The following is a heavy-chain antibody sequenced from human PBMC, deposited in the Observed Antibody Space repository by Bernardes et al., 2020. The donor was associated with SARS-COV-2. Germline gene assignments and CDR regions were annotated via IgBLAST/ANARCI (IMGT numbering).Heavy chain of an antibody. CDR2: ISAFSDKK. V-gene: IGHV3-11*01. Sequence: GGTLRLSCAGSGFTFSDPYMNWFRKGPGKGLEWLAHISAFSDKKYYADSVRGRFTVSRDNAKSCLYLQMASLRPDDTAVYYCARGPSSYCNNGICNNWLWLFGMEVWGQGTTVTVSS. J-gene: IGHJ6*02. D-gene: IGHD2-8*01. CDR3: ARGPSSYCNNGICNNWLWLFGMEV. CDR1: GFTFSDPY.